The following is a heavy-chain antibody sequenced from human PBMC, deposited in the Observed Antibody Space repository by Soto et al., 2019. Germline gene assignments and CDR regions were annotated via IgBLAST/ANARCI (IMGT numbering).Heavy chain of an antibody. CDR3: AKDYSRYYYGSRGYFDY. CDR2: ISYDGSNK. Sequence: QVQLVESGGGVVQPGRSLRLSCAASGFTFSSYGMHWVRQAPGKGLEWVAVISYDGSNKYYADSVKGRFTISRDNSKNTLYLQMNSLRAEDTAVYYSAKDYSRYYYGSRGYFDYWGQGTLVTVSS. V-gene: IGHV3-30*18. CDR1: GFTFSSYG. D-gene: IGHD3-10*01. J-gene: IGHJ4*02.